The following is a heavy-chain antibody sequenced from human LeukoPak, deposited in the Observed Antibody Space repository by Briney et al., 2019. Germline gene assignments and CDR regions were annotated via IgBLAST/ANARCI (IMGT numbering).Heavy chain of an antibody. CDR2: IKQDGSER. D-gene: IGHD3-22*01. V-gene: IGHV3-7*01. J-gene: IGHJ4*02. CDR3: ARDGDTSGLDY. Sequence: GGSLRLSCATSGFMFSDYWMTWVRQPPGKGLEWVANIKQDGSERFYVDSVKGRFTISRDNAKRSLYLQMNSLKADDTAIYYCARDGDTSGLDYWGQGTLVTVSS. CDR1: GFMFSDYW.